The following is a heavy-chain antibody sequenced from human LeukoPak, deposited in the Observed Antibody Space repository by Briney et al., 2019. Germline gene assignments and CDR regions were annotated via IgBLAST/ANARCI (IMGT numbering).Heavy chain of an antibody. D-gene: IGHD3-22*01. J-gene: IGHJ1*01. CDR3: ARGYYYDSSGYSPRYFQH. Sequence: GRSLRLSCAASGFTFSSYAMHWVRQAPGKGLEWVAVISYDGSNKYYADSVKGRFTISSDNSKNTLYLQMNSLRAEDTAVYYCARGYYYDSSGYSPRYFQHWGQGTLVTVSS. CDR2: ISYDGSNK. V-gene: IGHV3-30-3*01. CDR1: GFTFSSYA.